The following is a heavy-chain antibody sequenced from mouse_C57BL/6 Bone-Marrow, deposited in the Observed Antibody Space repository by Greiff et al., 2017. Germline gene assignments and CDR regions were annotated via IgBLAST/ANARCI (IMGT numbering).Heavy chain of an antibody. J-gene: IGHJ2*01. CDR1: GFNIKDDY. CDR2: IDPENGDT. D-gene: IGHD1-1*01. CDR3: TTLYYYGSSHEGY. Sequence: VQLQQSGAELVRPGASVKLSCTASGFNIKDDYMHWVKQRPEQGLEWIGWIDPENGDTEYASKFQGKATITADTSSNTAYLQLSSLISEDTAVYYCTTLYYYGSSHEGYWGQGTTLTVSS. V-gene: IGHV14-4*01.